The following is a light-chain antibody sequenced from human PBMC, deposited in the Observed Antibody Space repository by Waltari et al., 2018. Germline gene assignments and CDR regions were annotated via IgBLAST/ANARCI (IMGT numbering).Light chain of an antibody. J-gene: IGLJ3*02. Sequence: SYVLTQPPSVSVAPGKTAKITCGGNDIAFKNVHWYQQKPGQAPVLVVYDDTDRPSGIPERFSGSNSRNTATLTISRVEAGDEADYYCQVWDHGSDGGVFGGGTELIV. V-gene: IGLV3-21*03. CDR2: DDT. CDR3: QVWDHGSDGGV. CDR1: DIAFKN.